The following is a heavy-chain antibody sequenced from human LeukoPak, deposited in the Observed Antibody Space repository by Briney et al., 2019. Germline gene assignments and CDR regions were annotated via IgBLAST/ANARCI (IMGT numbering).Heavy chain of an antibody. CDR3: ARDRGYFDN. CDR1: GFTVRNSY. J-gene: IGHJ4*02. CDR2: IFSGGST. V-gene: IGHV3-53*01. Sequence: PGGSLRLSCAASGFTVRNSYMGWVRQAPGKGLEWVSLIFSGGSTYYADSVKGRFTISRDNVQNSLYLQMNSLRAEDTAMYYCARDRGYFDNWGQGTLVTVSS.